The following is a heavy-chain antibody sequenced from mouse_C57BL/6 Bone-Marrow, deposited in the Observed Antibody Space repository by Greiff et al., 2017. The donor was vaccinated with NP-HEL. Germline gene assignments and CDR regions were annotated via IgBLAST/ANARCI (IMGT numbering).Heavy chain of an antibody. D-gene: IGHD6-1*01. V-gene: IGHV1-4*01. J-gene: IGHJ2*01. CDR2: INPSSGYT. CDR1: GYTFTSYS. CDR3: ARGCLYDFDY. Sequence: VQLQESGAELVRPGASVKMSCKASGYTFTSYSMHWVKQRPGQGLEWIGYINPSSGYTKYNQKFKDKATLTADTSSSTAYMQLSSLTSEDSAVYYCARGCLYDFDYWGQGTTLTVSS.